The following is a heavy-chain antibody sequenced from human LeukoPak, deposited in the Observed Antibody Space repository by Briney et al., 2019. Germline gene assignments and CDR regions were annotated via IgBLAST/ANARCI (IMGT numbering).Heavy chain of an antibody. V-gene: IGHV5-51*01. CDR3: AGTQQLVPRSFDI. Sequence: GESLKISCEGSGYFFNSYWIAWVRQMPGKGLEWMGIIYPGDSDTRYSPSFQGQVTISADKSISTAYLQWSSLKASDTAMYYCAGTQQLVPRSFDIWGQGTMVTVSS. CDR2: IYPGDSDT. CDR1: GYFFNSYW. J-gene: IGHJ3*02. D-gene: IGHD6-13*01.